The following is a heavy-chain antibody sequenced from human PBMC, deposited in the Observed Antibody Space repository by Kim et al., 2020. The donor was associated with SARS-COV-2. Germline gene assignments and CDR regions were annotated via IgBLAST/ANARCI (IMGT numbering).Heavy chain of an antibody. CDR3: ARLAHLPAEYYYYGMDV. J-gene: IGHJ6*02. V-gene: IGHV3-66*01. CDR2: IYSGGST. Sequence: GGSLRLSCAASGFTVSSNYMSWVRQAPGKGLEWVSVIYSGGSTYYADSVKGRFTISRDNSKNTLYLQMNSLRAEDTAVYYCARLAHLPAEYYYYGMDVWGQGTTVTVSS. CDR1: GFTVSSNY. D-gene: IGHD2-2*01.